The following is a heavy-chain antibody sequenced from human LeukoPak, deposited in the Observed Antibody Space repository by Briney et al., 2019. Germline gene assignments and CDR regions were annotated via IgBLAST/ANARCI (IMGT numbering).Heavy chain of an antibody. CDR2: ISAYNGNT. CDR3: ARAASVNYDILTALDY. J-gene: IGHJ4*02. Sequence: ASVKVSCKASGYTFTSYGISWVRQAPRQGLEWMGWISAYNGNTNYAQKLQGRVTMTTDTSTSTAYMELRSLRSDDTAVYYCARAASVNYDILTALDYWGQGTLVTVSS. D-gene: IGHD3-9*01. CDR1: GYTFTSYG. V-gene: IGHV1-18*01.